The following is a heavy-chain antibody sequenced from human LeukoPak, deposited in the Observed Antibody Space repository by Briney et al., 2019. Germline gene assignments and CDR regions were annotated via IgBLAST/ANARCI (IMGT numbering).Heavy chain of an antibody. D-gene: IGHD2-15*01. Sequence: SGTLSLTCTVSGGSISSGGYYWSWIRQRQGQGLEWYGYIYYGGNSYYNPSLKSRAVISIDTSKNQFSLKLSSLTAADTAVYYCATKGAATPYYYYGMDVWGQGTTVTVSS. CDR3: ATKGAATPYYYYGMDV. CDR2: IYYGGNS. CDR1: GGSISSGGYY. J-gene: IGHJ6*02. V-gene: IGHV4-31*02.